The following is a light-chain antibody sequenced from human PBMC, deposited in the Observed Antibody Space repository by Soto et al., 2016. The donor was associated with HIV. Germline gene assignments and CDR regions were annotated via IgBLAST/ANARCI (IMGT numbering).Light chain of an antibody. CDR1: NIGSKS. J-gene: IGLJ2*01. CDR3: QVWDSSTNHVV. V-gene: IGLV3-21*03. CDR2: DDS. Sequence: SYELTQSPSVSVAPGKTARIACGGNNIGSKSVYWYQQKPGQAPVLVVYDDSDRPSGIPERFSGSNSGNSATLTISRVEAGDEADYFCQVWDSSTNHVVFGGGTKLTVL.